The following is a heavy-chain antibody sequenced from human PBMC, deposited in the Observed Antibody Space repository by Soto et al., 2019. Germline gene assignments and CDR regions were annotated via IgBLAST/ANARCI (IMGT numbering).Heavy chain of an antibody. CDR3: ARAYSSSLSYYFDY. CDR1: GYTFTSYA. CDR2: INAGNGNT. Sequence: QVLLVQSGAEVKKPGASVKVSCKASGYTFTSYAMHWVRQAPGQRLEWMGWINAGNGNTKYSQKFQGRVTITRDTAASTAYMELSSLRSEDTAVYYCARAYSSSLSYYFDYWGQGTLVTVSS. J-gene: IGHJ4*02. D-gene: IGHD6-6*01. V-gene: IGHV1-3*01.